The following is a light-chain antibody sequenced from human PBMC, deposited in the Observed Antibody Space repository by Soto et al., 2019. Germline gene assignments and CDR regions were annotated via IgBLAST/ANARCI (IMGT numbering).Light chain of an antibody. V-gene: IGLV8-61*01. CDR2: STN. J-gene: IGLJ3*02. CDR1: SGSVSTSYY. CDR3: VLYMGSGISV. Sequence: QTVVTQEPSFSVSPGGTVTLTCGLSSGSVSTSYYPSWYQQTPGQAPRTHIYSTNTRSSGVPDRFSGSILGNKAALTITGAQADDEYDYYCVLYMGSGISVFGGGTMLTVL.